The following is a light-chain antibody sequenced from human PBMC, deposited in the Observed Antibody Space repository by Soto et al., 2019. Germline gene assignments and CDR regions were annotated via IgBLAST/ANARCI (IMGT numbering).Light chain of an antibody. J-gene: IGKJ2*01. Sequence: EIVLTQSPGTLSLSPGERATLSCRASQSVSSNNLAWYQQKPDQAPRLLIYGVSSRATGIPDRFSGSGSGTDFTLTITRLEPEDFAVYYCQQYDSPQYTFGQGTKLEIK. CDR1: QSVSSNN. CDR2: GVS. V-gene: IGKV3-20*01. CDR3: QQYDSPQYT.